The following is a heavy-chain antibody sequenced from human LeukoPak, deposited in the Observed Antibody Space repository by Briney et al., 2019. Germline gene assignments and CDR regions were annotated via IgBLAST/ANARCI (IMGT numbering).Heavy chain of an antibody. V-gene: IGHV3-21*01. D-gene: IGHD5-24*01. CDR3: PRDYQLGRAWFDP. CDR2: ISSGSGYI. J-gene: IGHJ5*02. CDR1: RFTFSSYS. Sequence: PGGSLRLSCAASRFTFSSYSMSWVRQAPGKGLEWVSSISSGSGYIYYADSVKGRFTISRDNAKNSLYLQMNSLRAEDTAVYYCPRDYQLGRAWFDPWGQGTLVTVSS.